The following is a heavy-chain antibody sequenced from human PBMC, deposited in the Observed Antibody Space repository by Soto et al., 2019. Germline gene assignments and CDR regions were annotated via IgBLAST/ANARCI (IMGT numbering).Heavy chain of an antibody. J-gene: IGHJ5*02. CDR3: ARLVVVAPVAHA. Sequence: QLKLQESGPGLVKPSETLSLTCSVSGGSINYNSYYWGWIRQPPGKGLEWVGGIFYTGPTYYSASLKERVTISVDTSKNSFSLNLTSATAADTAVYCCARLVVVAPVAHAWGPGTLVTVSS. CDR1: GGSINYNSYY. D-gene: IGHD2-15*01. V-gene: IGHV4-39*01. CDR2: IFYTGPT.